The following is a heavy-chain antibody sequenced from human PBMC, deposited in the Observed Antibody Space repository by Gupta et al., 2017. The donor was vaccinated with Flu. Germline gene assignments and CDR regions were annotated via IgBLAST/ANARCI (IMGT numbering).Heavy chain of an antibody. J-gene: IGHJ6*02. CDR2: IIPIFGTA. CDR3: AREGYGDHTGDYYYYGMDV. D-gene: IGHD4-17*01. V-gene: IGHV1-69*01. Sequence: GLEWMGGIIPIFGTANYAQKFQGRVTITADESTSTAYMELSSLRSEDTAVYYCAREGYGDHTGDYYYYGMDVWGQGTTVTVSS.